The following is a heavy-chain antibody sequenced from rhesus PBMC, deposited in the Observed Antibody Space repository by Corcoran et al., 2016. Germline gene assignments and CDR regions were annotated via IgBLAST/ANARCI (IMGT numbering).Heavy chain of an antibody. CDR3: TRALGYFDY. D-gene: IGHD3-34*01. Sequence: EVQLVESGGGLVQPGGSLRLSCAASGFTFSSYDMSWVRQVLGKGLEWVSSIINTGKTIYYADSGKGRFPISRDNAKNSLSLKMNSLKTEDTAVYYCTRALGYFDYWGQGVLVTVSS. CDR2: IINTGKTI. J-gene: IGHJ4*01. V-gene: IGHV3S4*01. CDR1: GFTFSSYD.